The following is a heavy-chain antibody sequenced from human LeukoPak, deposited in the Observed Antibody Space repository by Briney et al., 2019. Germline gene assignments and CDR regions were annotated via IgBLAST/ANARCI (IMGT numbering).Heavy chain of an antibody. CDR3: ASFDY. Sequence: PGGSLRLSCAATGFTFSSYAMHWVRQAPGKGLEYVSAISSNGGGTYYANSVKGRFTISRDNSKNTLYLQMGSLRAEDMAVYYCASFDYWGQGTLVTVSS. V-gene: IGHV3-64*01. CDR1: GFTFSSYA. CDR2: ISSNGGGT. J-gene: IGHJ4*02.